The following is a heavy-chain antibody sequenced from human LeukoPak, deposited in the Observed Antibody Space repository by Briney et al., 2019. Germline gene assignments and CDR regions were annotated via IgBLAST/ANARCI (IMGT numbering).Heavy chain of an antibody. Sequence: ASVKVSSTASVYTFTPYYMHWVRQAPGQGLEWMGWINPNSGGTNYAQKFQGRVTMTRDTSISTAYMELSRLRSDDTAVYYCARVGITIFGVVRGYFDYWGQGTLVTVSS. V-gene: IGHV1-2*02. J-gene: IGHJ4*02. CDR3: ARVGITIFGVVRGYFDY. CDR1: VYTFTPYY. CDR2: INPNSGGT. D-gene: IGHD3-3*01.